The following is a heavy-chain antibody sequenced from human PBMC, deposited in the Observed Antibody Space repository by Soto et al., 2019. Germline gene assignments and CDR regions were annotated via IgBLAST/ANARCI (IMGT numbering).Heavy chain of an antibody. V-gene: IGHV3-7*01. Sequence: GGSLRLSCVFSGFTFSTYWMSWVRQVPGKGLEWVASIKQDGNEKYCVDSVKGRLSISRDNAKNTLHLQVDSLRAEDTAVYFCARDGWYSSGYFDYWGQGTEVTVSS. CDR2: IKQDGNEK. J-gene: IGHJ4*02. D-gene: IGHD6-19*01. CDR1: GFTFSTYW. CDR3: ARDGWYSSGYFDY.